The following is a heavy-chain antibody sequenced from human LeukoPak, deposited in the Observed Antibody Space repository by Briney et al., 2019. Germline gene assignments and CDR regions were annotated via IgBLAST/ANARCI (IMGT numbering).Heavy chain of an antibody. V-gene: IGHV3-23*01. D-gene: IGHD3-9*01. J-gene: IGHJ4*02. Sequence: ETLSLTCTVSGYSISIGYYWGWVRQAPGKGLEWVSAISGSGGSTYYADSMKGRFTISRDNSKNMLYLQMNSLRAEDTAVYYCAKVSESNYDFLTGYYTPYYFDYWGQGTLVTVSS. CDR2: ISGSGGST. CDR1: GYSISIGYY. CDR3: AKVSESNYDFLTGYYTPYYFDY.